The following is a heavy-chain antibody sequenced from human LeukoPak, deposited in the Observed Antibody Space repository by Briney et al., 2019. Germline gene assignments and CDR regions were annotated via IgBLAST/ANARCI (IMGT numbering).Heavy chain of an antibody. CDR2: ISSSSSYI. J-gene: IGHJ4*02. CDR3: ARDLYDRVYYYGSGDY. V-gene: IGHV3-21*01. Sequence: GGSLRLSCAASGFTFSSYSMNWVRQAPGQGLELVSSISSSSSYIYYADSVKGSFTISRDNAKNSLYLQMNSLRAEDTAVYYCARDLYDRVYYYGSGDYWGQGTLVTVSS. D-gene: IGHD3-10*01. CDR1: GFTFSSYS.